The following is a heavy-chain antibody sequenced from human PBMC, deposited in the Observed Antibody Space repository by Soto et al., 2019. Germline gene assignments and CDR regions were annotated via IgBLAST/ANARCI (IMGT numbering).Heavy chain of an antibody. Sequence: PVGSLRLSCAVSGFTFSSYGMHWVRQAPGKGLEWVAVIWYDGSNKYYADSVKGRFTISRDNSKNTLYLQMNSLRAEDTAVYYCARDSVWGSSSPRRSYWYFDLWGRGTLVTVSS. CDR2: IWYDGSNK. J-gene: IGHJ2*01. CDR3: ARDSVWGSSSPRRSYWYFDL. D-gene: IGHD6-6*01. CDR1: GFTFSSYG. V-gene: IGHV3-33*01.